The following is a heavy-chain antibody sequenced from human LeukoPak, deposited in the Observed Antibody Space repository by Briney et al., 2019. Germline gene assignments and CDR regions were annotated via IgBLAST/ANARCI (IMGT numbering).Heavy chain of an antibody. CDR3: AKGEYQLLHFDY. J-gene: IGHJ4*02. D-gene: IGHD2-2*01. CDR1: GFTFSSYG. Sequence: GGSLRLSCAASGFTFSSYGMSWVRQAPGKGLEWVSAISGSGGSTYYADSVKGRFTISRDNSKNTLYLQMNSLRAEDTAVYYCAKGEYQLLHFDYWGQGTLVTVSS. CDR2: ISGSGGST. V-gene: IGHV3-23*01.